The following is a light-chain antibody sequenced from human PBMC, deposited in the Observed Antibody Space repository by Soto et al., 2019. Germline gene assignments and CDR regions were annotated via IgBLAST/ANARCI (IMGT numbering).Light chain of an antibody. CDR2: GAS. J-gene: IGKJ1*01. Sequence: EIVLTQSPCTLSLSPGERANHSCRASQSVSSSYLAWYQQKPGQAPRLLIYGASSRATGIPDRFSGSGSGTDFTLSIIRLEPEDFAVYYCQQYCRRWTFGQGTKVDIK. CDR1: QSVSSSY. V-gene: IGKV3-20*01. CDR3: QQYCRRWT.